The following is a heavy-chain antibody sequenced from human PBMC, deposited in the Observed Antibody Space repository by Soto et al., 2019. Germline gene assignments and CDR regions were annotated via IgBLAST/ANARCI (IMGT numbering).Heavy chain of an antibody. J-gene: IGHJ4*02. D-gene: IGHD6-19*01. Sequence: GESLKISCKGSGYSFTSYWIGWVRQMPGKGLEWMGIIYPGDSDTRYSPSFQGQVTISADKSISTAYLQWSSLKASDTAMYYCARLTPTTLKRLERYSSGWRYFDYWGQGTLVTVSS. CDR2: IYPGDSDT. CDR1: GYSFTSYW. CDR3: ARLTPTTLKRLERYSSGWRYFDY. V-gene: IGHV5-51*01.